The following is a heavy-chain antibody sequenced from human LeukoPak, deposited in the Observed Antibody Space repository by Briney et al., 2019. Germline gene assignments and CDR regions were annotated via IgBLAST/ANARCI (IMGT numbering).Heavy chain of an antibody. CDR2: IYYSGST. J-gene: IGHJ5*02. CDR1: GGSISSYY. Sequence: SETLSLTCTVSGGSISSYYWSWIRQPPGKGLEWIGYIYYSGSTNYNPSLKSRVTISVDTSKNQFSLKLSSVTAADTAVYYCARFTVSNWFDPWGQGTLVTVSS. D-gene: IGHD4-17*01. CDR3: ARFTVSNWFDP. V-gene: IGHV4-59*08.